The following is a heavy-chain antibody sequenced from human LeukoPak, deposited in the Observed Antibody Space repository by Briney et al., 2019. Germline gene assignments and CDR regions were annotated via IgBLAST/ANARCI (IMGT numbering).Heavy chain of an antibody. Sequence: PGGSLRLSCAASGFTFSRYWMSWVRQAPGKGLAWVANLRQDGDEKYSVDSVKGRFTISRDNAKNSLYLQMNSLRAEDTAIYYCARATSYYDSIRELYFFYMDVWGKGTTVTVS. V-gene: IGHV3-7*01. J-gene: IGHJ6*03. CDR3: ARATSYYDSIRELYFFYMDV. CDR1: GFTFSRYW. CDR2: LRQDGDEK. D-gene: IGHD3-22*01.